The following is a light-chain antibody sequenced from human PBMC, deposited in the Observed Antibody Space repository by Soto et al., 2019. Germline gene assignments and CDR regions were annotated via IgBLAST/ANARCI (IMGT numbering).Light chain of an antibody. Sequence: QSALTQPASVSGSPGQSITISCTGTSSDVGGYKYVSWYQQHPGKAPKLMIYEVSNRPSGVSNRFSGSKSGNTASLTISGLQAEDEADYYCSSYTSSNYVFGTGTKVTVL. CDR3: SSYTSSNYV. CDR1: SSDVGGYKY. CDR2: EVS. J-gene: IGLJ1*01. V-gene: IGLV2-14*01.